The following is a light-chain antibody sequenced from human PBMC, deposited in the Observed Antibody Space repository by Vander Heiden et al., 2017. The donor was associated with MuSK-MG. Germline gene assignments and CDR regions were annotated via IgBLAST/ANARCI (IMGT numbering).Light chain of an antibody. V-gene: IGLV3-1*01. CDR1: NLGRKY. J-gene: IGLJ1*01. CDR2: QDN. Sequence: SYDLTQPSPVSVSPGQTASITCSGENLGRKYTCWYQQRSGQPPVLVIYQDNKRPSGIPERFSGSNSGNIATLTISGTQAMDEADYYCQAWDGSTAVFGTGTKVTVL. CDR3: QAWDGSTAV.